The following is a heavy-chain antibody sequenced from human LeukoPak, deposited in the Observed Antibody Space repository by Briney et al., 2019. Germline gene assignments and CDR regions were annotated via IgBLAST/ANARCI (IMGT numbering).Heavy chain of an antibody. CDR2: ISSSSSYI. CDR1: GFTFSSYS. J-gene: IGHJ4*02. V-gene: IGHV3-21*01. Sequence: GGSLRLSCAASGFTFSSYSMDWVRQAPGKGLEWVSSISSSSSYIYYADSVKGRFTISRDNAKNSLYLQMNSLRAEDTAVYYCARGLNMAVAEYWGQGTLVTVSS. CDR3: ARGLNMAVAEY. D-gene: IGHD6-19*01.